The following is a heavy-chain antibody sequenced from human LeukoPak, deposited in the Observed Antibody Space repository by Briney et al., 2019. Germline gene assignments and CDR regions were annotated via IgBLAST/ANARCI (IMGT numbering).Heavy chain of an antibody. CDR3: ATKPGYCSGGSCYSQNGNWFDP. CDR2: LYYTGSS. Sequence: PSETLSLTCTVSGASITSGGYYWSWIRQHPQRGLEWIGYLYYTGSSFYNPSLKSRVTISVDTSEDQFSLNLNSVTAADTAVYYCATKPGYCSGGSCYSQNGNWFDPWGQGTLVTVSS. V-gene: IGHV4-31*03. D-gene: IGHD2-15*01. J-gene: IGHJ5*02. CDR1: GASITSGGYY.